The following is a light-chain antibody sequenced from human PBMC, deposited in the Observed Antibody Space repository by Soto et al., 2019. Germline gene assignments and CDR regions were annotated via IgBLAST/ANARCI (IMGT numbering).Light chain of an antibody. J-gene: IGKJ1*01. Sequence: EIVLTQSPGTLSLSPGEGATLSCRASQSISSNFLAWYQQKRGQAPRLLIHGASNRATGIPDRFSGSGSVTDFTLTINRLEPEDFAVYYCQQYGGSPLTFGQGTQVEVK. CDR2: GAS. V-gene: IGKV3-20*01. CDR3: QQYGGSPLT. CDR1: QSISSNF.